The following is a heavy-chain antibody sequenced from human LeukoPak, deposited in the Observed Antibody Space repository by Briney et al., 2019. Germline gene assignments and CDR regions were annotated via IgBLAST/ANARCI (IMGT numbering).Heavy chain of an antibody. D-gene: IGHD3-22*01. CDR3: ATDFYDST. Sequence: PGGSLRLSCATSGFTFSNAWMNWVRQAPGKGLEWVGRIRSNSDGGTIDYAAPVEGRFTLSRDDSKTTLYLQMNSLQTEDTAVYYCATDFYDSTWGQGTLVTASS. CDR2: IRSNSDGGTI. J-gene: IGHJ5*02. CDR1: GFTFSNAW. V-gene: IGHV3-15*07.